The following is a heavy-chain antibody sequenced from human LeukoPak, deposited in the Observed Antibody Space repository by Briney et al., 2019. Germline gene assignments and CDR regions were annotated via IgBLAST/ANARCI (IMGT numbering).Heavy chain of an antibody. J-gene: IGHJ5*02. V-gene: IGHV3-7*01. Sequence: EGSLRLSCAASGFIFTSNRMNWVRQAPGKGLEWVANIKHDGSEQIYVDSVKGRFTISRDNAKDSVYLQMNSLRAEDTAVYYCTRGLGEHGGVSDRWGQGTLVIVSS. D-gene: IGHD3-16*01. CDR2: IKHDGSEQ. CDR1: GFIFTSNR. CDR3: TRGLGEHGGVSDR.